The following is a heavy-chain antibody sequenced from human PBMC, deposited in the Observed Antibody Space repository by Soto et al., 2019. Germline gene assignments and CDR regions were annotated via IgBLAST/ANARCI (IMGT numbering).Heavy chain of an antibody. CDR1: GFTFSNYA. J-gene: IGHJ4*02. CDR3: AKSELRYCSGGSCGYYYFDY. CDR2: ISGSGGTT. V-gene: IGHV3-23*01. D-gene: IGHD2-15*01. Sequence: EVQLLESGGGLVQPGGSLRLSCAASGFTFSNYAMIWVRQAPGKGLEWVSVISGSGGTTHYADSVKGRFTISRDNSKNTLYLQMNYLRAEDTAVYYCAKSELRYCSGGSCGYYYFDYWGQGTLVTVSS.